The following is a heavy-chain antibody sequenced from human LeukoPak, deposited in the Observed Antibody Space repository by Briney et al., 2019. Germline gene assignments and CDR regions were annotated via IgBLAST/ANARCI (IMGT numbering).Heavy chain of an antibody. CDR2: IYHSGST. Sequence: PSETLSLTCTVSGYSISSGYYWGWIRQPPGKGLEWIGSIYHSGSTYYNPSLKSRVTISVDTSKNQFSLKLSSVTAADTAVYYCAREGHIVVVPAARIVNNWFDPWGQGTLVTVSS. V-gene: IGHV4-38-2*02. CDR3: AREGHIVVVPAARIVNNWFDP. CDR1: GYSISSGYY. D-gene: IGHD2-2*01. J-gene: IGHJ5*02.